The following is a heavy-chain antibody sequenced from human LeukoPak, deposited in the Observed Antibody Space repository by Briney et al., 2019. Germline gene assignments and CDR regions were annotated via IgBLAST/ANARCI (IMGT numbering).Heavy chain of an antibody. CDR1: GFTVITND. CDR3: ARGVEPLAANTLAY. D-gene: IGHD1-14*01. J-gene: IGHJ4*02. CDR2: LYSDGNT. Sequence: HPGGSLRLSCAAPGFTVITNDMTWVRQAPGKGLEWVSVLYSDGNTKYADSVQGRFTISRDNSKNTLYLEMNSLSPDDTAVYYCARGVEPLAANTLAYWGQGTLVTVSS. V-gene: IGHV3-53*01.